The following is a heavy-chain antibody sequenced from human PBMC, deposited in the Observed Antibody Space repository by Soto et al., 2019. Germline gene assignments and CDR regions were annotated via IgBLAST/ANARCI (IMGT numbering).Heavy chain of an antibody. CDR1: GGSISSYY. Sequence: SETLSLTCTVSGGSISSYYWSWIWQPPGKGLEWIGYIYYSGSTNYNPSLKSRVTISVDTSKNQFSLKLSSVTAADTAVYYCATGELRYYDWTDAFDIWGQGTMVTVSS. J-gene: IGHJ3*02. CDR2: IYYSGST. V-gene: IGHV4-59*01. D-gene: IGHD3-9*01. CDR3: ATGELRYYDWTDAFDI.